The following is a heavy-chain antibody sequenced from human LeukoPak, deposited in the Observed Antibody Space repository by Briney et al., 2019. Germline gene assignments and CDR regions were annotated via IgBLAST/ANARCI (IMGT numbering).Heavy chain of an antibody. V-gene: IGHV1-18*04. CDR2: ISAYNGNT. D-gene: IGHD3-10*01. J-gene: IGHJ4*02. CDR1: GYTFTSYG. CDR3: ARDRYYYGSGSYGDY. Sequence: ASVEVSCKASGYTFTSYGISWVRQAPGQGLEWMGWISAYNGNTNYAQKLQGRVTMTTDTSTSTAYMELRSLRSDDTAVYYCARDRYYYGSGSYGDYWGQGTLVTVSS.